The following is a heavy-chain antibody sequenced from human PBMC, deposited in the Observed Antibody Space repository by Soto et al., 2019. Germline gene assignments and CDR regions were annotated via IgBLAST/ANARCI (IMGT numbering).Heavy chain of an antibody. V-gene: IGHV3-23*01. CDR1: GFTFSNYA. CDR3: ARTPSSVAGQSLTFDY. J-gene: IGHJ4*02. D-gene: IGHD5-12*01. CDR2: ISGSGGST. Sequence: ESGGGLVQPGGSLRLSCAASGFTFSNYAMGWVRQAPGKGLEWVSGISGSGGSTDYADSVKGRFTMSRDNSKNKLYLQMNSLRTEDTAVYYCARTPSSVAGQSLTFDYWGQGTLITVSS.